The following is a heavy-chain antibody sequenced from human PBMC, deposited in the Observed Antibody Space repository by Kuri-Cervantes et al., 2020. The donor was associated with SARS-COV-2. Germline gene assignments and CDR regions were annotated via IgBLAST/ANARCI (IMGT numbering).Heavy chain of an antibody. CDR3: AKGLYYDFWSGYLSYYGMDV. J-gene: IGHJ6*02. CDR2: IYSGGST. V-gene: IGHV3-53*05. D-gene: IGHD3-3*01. Sequence: GGSLRLSCAASGFTVSSNYMSWVRQAPGKGLEWVSVIYSGGSTYYADSVKGRFTISRDNSKNTLYLQMNSLRAEDTAVYYCAKGLYYDFWSGYLSYYGMDVWGQGTTVTVSS. CDR1: GFTVSSNY.